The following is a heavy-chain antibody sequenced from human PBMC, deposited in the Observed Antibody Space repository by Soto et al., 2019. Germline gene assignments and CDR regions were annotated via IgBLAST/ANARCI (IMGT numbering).Heavy chain of an antibody. CDR1: GFTFSNYW. V-gene: IGHV3-7*01. CDR2: IKEDASEK. CDR3: ATAIDAPFNDDDY. J-gene: IGHJ4*02. D-gene: IGHD2-8*01. Sequence: EVQLVESGGDLVQPGGSLSLSCVASGFTFSNYWMNWFRQAPGMGLEWVAGIKEDASEKNYVDSVKGRFSISRDNAKNSLVLQPNSLRAEDTAVYYCATAIDAPFNDDDYWGQGTLVTVSS.